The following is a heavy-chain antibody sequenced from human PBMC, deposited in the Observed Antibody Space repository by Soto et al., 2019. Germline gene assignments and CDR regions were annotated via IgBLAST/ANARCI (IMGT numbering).Heavy chain of an antibody. CDR2: IYYSGST. Sequence: PSETLSLTCTVSGGSISSYYWSWIRQPPGKGLEWIGYIYYSGSTNYNPSLKSRVTISVDTSRTRFSLKLSSVTAADTAVYYCARDGGRYHGMDVWGKGTTVTVS. CDR1: GGSISSYY. D-gene: IGHD3-3*01. J-gene: IGHJ6*04. CDR3: ARDGGRYHGMDV. V-gene: IGHV4-59*01.